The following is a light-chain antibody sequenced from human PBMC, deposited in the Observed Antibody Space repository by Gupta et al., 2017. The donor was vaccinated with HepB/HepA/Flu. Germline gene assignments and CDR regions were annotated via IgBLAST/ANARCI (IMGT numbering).Light chain of an antibody. CDR2: GAS. J-gene: IGKJ4*01. Sequence: EIVMTQSPATLSVSPGERATLSCRASQSVSSNLAWYQQKPGQAPRLLIYGASTRATGIPARFSGSGSGTEFTLTISSLQSEDFAVYDCQQYNNSLTFGGGTKVEIK. CDR1: QSVSSN. V-gene: IGKV3-15*01. CDR3: QQYNNSLT.